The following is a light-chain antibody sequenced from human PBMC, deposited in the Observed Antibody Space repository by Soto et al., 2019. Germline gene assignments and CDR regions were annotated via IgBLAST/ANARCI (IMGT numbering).Light chain of an antibody. CDR3: SAYSAGSTLLV. Sequence: QLVLTQPASVSGSPGQTITISCSGTRTDIGGYNLVSWYQQHPGKAPKLLIHEVSNRPSGISNRFNASKSDNMASLTISGLRAEDEADYYCSAYSAGSTLLVFGTGTKVTVL. CDR1: RTDIGGYNL. J-gene: IGLJ1*01. CDR2: EVS. V-gene: IGLV2-14*01.